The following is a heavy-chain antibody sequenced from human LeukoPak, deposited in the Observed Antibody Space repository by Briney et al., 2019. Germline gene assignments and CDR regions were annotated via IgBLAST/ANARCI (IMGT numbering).Heavy chain of an antibody. Sequence: SETLSLTCSVSGGSISSSSYYWGWIRQSPGEGLEWIGSMYYRGTTYESSSLKSRLTLSIDTANNQFSLKLTSVTAADTGVYYCAREYSRSVVAGSRPDLWGQGLLITVS. CDR3: AREYSRSVVAGSRPDL. CDR2: MYYRGTT. D-gene: IGHD2-21*01. J-gene: IGHJ4*02. V-gene: IGHV4-39*02. CDR1: GGSISSSSYY.